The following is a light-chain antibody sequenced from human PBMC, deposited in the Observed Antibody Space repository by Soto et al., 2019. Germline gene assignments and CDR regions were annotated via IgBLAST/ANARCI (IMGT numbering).Light chain of an antibody. Sequence: DIQMTQSPSTLSASVGDRVTITCRASQSIRSWLAWYQQKPGKAPKLLIYDASSLQSGVPSRFSGRGSGTEFTLTISSLQPDDFATCYCQQYDSYSWTFGQGTKVDLK. CDR3: QQYDSYSWT. J-gene: IGKJ1*01. V-gene: IGKV1-5*01. CDR2: DAS. CDR1: QSIRSW.